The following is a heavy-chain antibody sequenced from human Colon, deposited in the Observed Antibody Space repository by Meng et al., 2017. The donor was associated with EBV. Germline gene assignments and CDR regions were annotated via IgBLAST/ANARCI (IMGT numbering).Heavy chain of an antibody. CDR3: LRGSGGSV. Sequence: HGQLRESGPGLVEPSGTPALTCAVSGASISSNNWWSWVRQPPGKGLEWIGEIYHGGNTNYNPSLKGRVTISVDRSKDQFSLSLTSVTAADTAVYHCLRGSGGSVWGQGTLVTTSS. J-gene: IGHJ1*01. V-gene: IGHV4-4*02. CDR2: IYHGGNT. CDR1: GASISSNNW. D-gene: IGHD3-10*01.